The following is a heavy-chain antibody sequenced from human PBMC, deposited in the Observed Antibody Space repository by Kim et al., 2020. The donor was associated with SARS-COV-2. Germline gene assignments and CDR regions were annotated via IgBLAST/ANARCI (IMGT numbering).Heavy chain of an antibody. V-gene: IGHV4-61*01. J-gene: IGHJ4*02. D-gene: IGHD3-9*01. CDR3: ASGGRWYDILPGYNGNFDY. CDR2: IYYSGRT. CDR1: GGSVSSGSYY. Sequence: SETLSLTCTVSGGSVSSGSYYWSWIRQPPGKGLEWIGYIYYSGRTNYNPSLKSRVTISVDTSKNQFSLKLSSVTAADTAVYYCASGGRWYDILPGYNGNFDYWGQGTLVTVSS.